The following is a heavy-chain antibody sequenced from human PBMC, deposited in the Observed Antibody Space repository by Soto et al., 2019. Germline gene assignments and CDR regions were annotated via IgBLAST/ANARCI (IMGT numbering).Heavy chain of an antibody. CDR1: GFTFSSYS. CDR2: ISSSSSYI. Sequence: GGSLRLSCAASGFTFSSYSMNWVRQAPGKGLEWVSSISSSSSYIHYADSVKGRFTISRDNSKNTLYLQMNSLRAEDTAFYYCAKKFVPTGETHAFDHWGQGPMVTVSS. CDR3: AKKFVPTGETHAFDH. D-gene: IGHD4-17*01. J-gene: IGHJ3*01. V-gene: IGHV3-21*04.